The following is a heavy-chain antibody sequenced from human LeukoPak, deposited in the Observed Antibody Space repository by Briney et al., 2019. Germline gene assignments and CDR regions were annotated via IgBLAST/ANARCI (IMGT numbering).Heavy chain of an antibody. CDR2: VYSGGST. D-gene: IGHD2-15*01. CDR1: GFTVSSNY. Sequence: GGSLRLSCAASGFTVSSNYMSWVRQAPGKGLEWVSVVYSGGSTYYADAVKGRFTISRDNSKNTLYLQMNNLRTEDTAVYYCARGYCSGGSCYWGAFDIWGQGTMVTVSS. V-gene: IGHV3-66*01. J-gene: IGHJ3*02. CDR3: ARGYCSGGSCYWGAFDI.